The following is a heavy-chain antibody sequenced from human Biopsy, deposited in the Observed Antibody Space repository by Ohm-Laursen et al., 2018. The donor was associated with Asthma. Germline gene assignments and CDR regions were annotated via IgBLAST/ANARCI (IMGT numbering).Heavy chain of an antibody. D-gene: IGHD6-25*01. Sequence: GSLRLSCTASGFTFSGYYMNWMRQAPGKGLEWVSFISSSGSTTYKAESVKGRFTISRDNAKNSLFLQMGSLRAEDTAIYYCAREFESSEWGPFYHFGLDVWGQGTTVAVSS. V-gene: IGHV3-11*01. CDR2: ISSSGSTT. CDR3: AREFESSEWGPFYHFGLDV. CDR1: GFTFSGYY. J-gene: IGHJ6*02.